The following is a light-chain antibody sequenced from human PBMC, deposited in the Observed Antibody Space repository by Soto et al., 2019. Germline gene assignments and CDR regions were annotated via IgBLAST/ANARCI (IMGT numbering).Light chain of an antibody. CDR3: QQYNNWPFT. CDR1: QTFSNN. CDR2: AAS. V-gene: IGKV3-15*01. J-gene: IGKJ3*01. Sequence: EIVMTQSPATLSVSPRERATLSCRASQTFSNNLAWYQQKPGQAPRLLIYAASTRATGIPARFSGGGSGTEFTLTISSLQSEDIAVYYCQQYNNWPFTFGPGTKVDIK.